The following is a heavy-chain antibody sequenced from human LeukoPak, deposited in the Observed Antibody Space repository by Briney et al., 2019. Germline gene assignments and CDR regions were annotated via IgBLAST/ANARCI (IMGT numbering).Heavy chain of an antibody. J-gene: IGHJ4*02. CDR1: GFTFSTYA. D-gene: IGHD2-21*02. CDR3: ARAGVTSSVDY. Sequence: GGSLRLSCAASGFTFSTYAMSWVCQAPGKGLEWLANIKEDGSRKYHVDSVKGRFTISRDNAKKSLFLQMNSLRAEDTAVYYCARAGVTSSVDYWGQGTLVTVSS. CDR2: IKEDGSRK. V-gene: IGHV3-7*01.